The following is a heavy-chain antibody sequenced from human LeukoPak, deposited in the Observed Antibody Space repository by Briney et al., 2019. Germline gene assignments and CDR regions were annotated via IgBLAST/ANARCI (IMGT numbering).Heavy chain of an antibody. D-gene: IGHD3-22*01. J-gene: IGHJ3*02. CDR1: GGSISSYY. CDR3: ARDLYYYDSSGYYTTNAFDI. Sequence: SETLSLTCTVSGGSISSYYWSWIRQPPGKGLEWIGYIYYSGSTNYNPSLKSRVTISVDTSKDQFSLKLSSVTAADTAVYYCARDLYYYDSSGYYTTNAFDIWGQGTMVTVSS. V-gene: IGHV4-59*01. CDR2: IYYSGST.